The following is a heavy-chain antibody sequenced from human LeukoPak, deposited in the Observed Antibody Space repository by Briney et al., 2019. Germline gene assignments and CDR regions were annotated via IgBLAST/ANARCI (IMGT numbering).Heavy chain of an antibody. J-gene: IGHJ4*02. D-gene: IGHD1-1*01. CDR3: ARRQGAWNRLDY. Sequence: ASVKVSCKASGYTFTSYGISWVRQAPGQGLEWMGWISAYNSNTNPAQTLQGRVTMTTDTSTNTAYMELRSLRSDDTAVYYCARRQGAWNRLDYWGQGTLVTVSS. V-gene: IGHV1-18*01. CDR2: ISAYNSNT. CDR1: GYTFTSYG.